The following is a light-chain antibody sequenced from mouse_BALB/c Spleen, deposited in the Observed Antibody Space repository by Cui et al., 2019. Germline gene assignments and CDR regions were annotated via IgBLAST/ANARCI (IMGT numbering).Light chain of an antibody. CDR2: DTS. CDR1: SSVSY. V-gene: IGKV4-55*01. J-gene: IGKJ1*01. Sequence: QLVLTQSPAIMSASPGAKVTMTCSASSSVSYMYWYQQTPGSSPRLLIYDTSNLASGVPVRFSGSGSGTSYSLTISRMEAEDAATYYCQQWSSYPRTFGGGTKLEIK. CDR3: QQWSSYPRT.